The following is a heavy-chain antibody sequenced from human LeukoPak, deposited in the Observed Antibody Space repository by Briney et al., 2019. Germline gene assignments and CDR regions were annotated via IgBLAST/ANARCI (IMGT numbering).Heavy chain of an antibody. V-gene: IGHV3-74*01. CDR3: ASGPHDSSYLDD. CDR2: IDSTGTST. J-gene: IGHJ4*02. Sequence: GGSLRLSCAASGFTFSDYWMHWVRQAPGKGLVWVSRIDSTGTSTTYADSVKGRFTISRDNAKNTLYLQMNSLRAEDTAVYHCASGPHDSSYLDDWGQGTLVTVSS. CDR1: GFTFSDYW. D-gene: IGHD3-22*01.